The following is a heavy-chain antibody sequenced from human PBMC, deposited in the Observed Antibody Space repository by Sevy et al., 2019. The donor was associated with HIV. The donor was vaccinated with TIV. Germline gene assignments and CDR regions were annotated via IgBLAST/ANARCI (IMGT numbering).Heavy chain of an antibody. D-gene: IGHD3-3*01. CDR2: IYHSGST. V-gene: IGHV4-30-2*01. J-gene: IGHJ4*02. CDR3: ARALYDFWSGYYQPTFDY. CDR1: GGSISSGGYS. Sequence: SETLYLTCAVSGGSISSGGYSWSWIRQPPGKGLEWIGYIYHSGSTYYNPSLKSRVTISVDRSKNQFSLKLSSVTAADTAVYYCARALYDFWSGYYQPTFDYWGQGTLVTVSS.